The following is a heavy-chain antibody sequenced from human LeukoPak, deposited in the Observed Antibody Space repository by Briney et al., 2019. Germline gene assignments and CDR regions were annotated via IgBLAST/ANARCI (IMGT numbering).Heavy chain of an antibody. CDR1: GYSFTSYW. Sequence: GESLKISCEGSGYSFTSYWIGWVRQMPGKGLEWMGIIYPGDSATRNSPSFQGQVTISADKSISAAYLQWSGLKASDTAMYYCARRYSDSWYVFDYWGQGTLVIVSS. CDR3: ARRYSDSWYVFDY. CDR2: IYPGDSAT. J-gene: IGHJ4*02. V-gene: IGHV5-51*01. D-gene: IGHD6-13*01.